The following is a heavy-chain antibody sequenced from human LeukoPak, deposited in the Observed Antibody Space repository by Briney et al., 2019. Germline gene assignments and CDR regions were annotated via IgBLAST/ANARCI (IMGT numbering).Heavy chain of an antibody. V-gene: IGHV1-2*02. CDR1: GYTFTGYY. CDR2: INPNSGGT. CDR3: ARGDTMVRGVTKTPMDV. Sequence: ASVKVSCKASGYTFTGYYMHWVRQAPGQGLEWMGWINPNSGGTNYAQKFQGRVTMTRDTSISTAYMELSRLRSDDTAVSYCARGDTMVRGVTKTPMDVWGQGTTVTVSS. J-gene: IGHJ6*02. D-gene: IGHD3-10*01.